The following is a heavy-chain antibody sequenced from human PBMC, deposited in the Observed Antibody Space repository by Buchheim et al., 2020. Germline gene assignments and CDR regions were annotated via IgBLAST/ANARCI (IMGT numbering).Heavy chain of an antibody. J-gene: IGHJ2*01. CDR3: ARLVLNGYNYFRHIDL. CDR1: GGSISSGGYY. CDR2: IYYSGST. Sequence: QVQLQESGPGLVKPSQTLSLTCTVSGGSISSGGYYWSWIRQHPGKGLEWIGYIYYSGSTYYNPSIKSRVTISVDTYKNQFSLKLSSVTAADTAVYFCARLVLNGYNYFRHIDLWGRGTL. V-gene: IGHV4-31*03. D-gene: IGHD5-24*01.